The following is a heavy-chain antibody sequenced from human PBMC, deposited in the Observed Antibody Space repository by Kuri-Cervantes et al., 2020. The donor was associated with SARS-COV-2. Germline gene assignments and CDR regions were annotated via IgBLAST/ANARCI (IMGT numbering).Heavy chain of an antibody. V-gene: IGHV3-23*01. CDR1: GFAFSNYA. D-gene: IGHD2-2*01. J-gene: IGHJ5*02. CDR3: AKFTSFSSRWFDP. Sequence: GESLKISCAASGFAFSNYAMSWVRQAPGKGLEWVLGISGSGEITYYADSEKGRFTISRDNSKNTLYLQTNSLRAEDTAVYYCAKFTSFSSRWFDPWGQGTLVTVSS. CDR2: ISGSGEIT.